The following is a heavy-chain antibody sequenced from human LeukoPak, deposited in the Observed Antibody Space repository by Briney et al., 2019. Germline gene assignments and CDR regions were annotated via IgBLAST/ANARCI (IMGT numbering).Heavy chain of an antibody. CDR2: ISSNGATI. V-gene: IGHV3-48*03. J-gene: IGHJ2*01. CDR3: ARDGRHYCSGGSCYSPYWYFDL. D-gene: IGHD2-15*01. Sequence: GGSLRLSCAASGFIFSSFEMNWVRQAPGKGLEWVSYISSNGATIYYADSVKGRFTISRDNAKNSLYLQMNSLRAEDTAVYYCARDGRHYCSGGSCYSPYWYFDLWGRGTLVTVSS. CDR1: GFIFSSFE.